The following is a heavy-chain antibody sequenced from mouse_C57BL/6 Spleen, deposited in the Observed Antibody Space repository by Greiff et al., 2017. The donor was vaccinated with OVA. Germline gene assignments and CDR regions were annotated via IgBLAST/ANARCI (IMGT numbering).Heavy chain of an antibody. V-gene: IGHV1-53*01. D-gene: IGHD2-4*01. CDR3: ANDYDDWYFDV. Sequence: VQLQQPGPELVKPGASVTLSCKASGYTFPSYWMHWVQQRPGQGLEWLGNITPSNGGTNYNEKFKSKATLTVDKSSSTAYMQLSSLTSEDSAVYYCANDYDDWYFDVWGTGTTVTVSS. J-gene: IGHJ1*03. CDR1: GYTFPSYW. CDR2: ITPSNGGT.